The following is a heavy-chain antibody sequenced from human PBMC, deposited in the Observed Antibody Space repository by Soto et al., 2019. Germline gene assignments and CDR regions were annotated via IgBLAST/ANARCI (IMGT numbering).Heavy chain of an antibody. D-gene: IGHD3-22*01. CDR1: GYTFTNYY. V-gene: IGHV1-46*01. Sequence: ASVKVSCKASGYTFTNYYMHWVRQAPGQGLEWVGTINPSGGSTNYAQKFQGRVTMTRDTSTSTVYMELTSLRSEDTAVYYCARGKYYADNAFPPHYWGQGTLVTVSS. J-gene: IGHJ4*02. CDR2: INPSGGST. CDR3: ARGKYYADNAFPPHY.